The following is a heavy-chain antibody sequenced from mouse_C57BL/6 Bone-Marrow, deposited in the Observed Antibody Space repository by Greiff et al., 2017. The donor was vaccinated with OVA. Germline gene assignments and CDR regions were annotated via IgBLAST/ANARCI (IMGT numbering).Heavy chain of an antibody. J-gene: IGHJ4*01. CDR1: GFTFSDYY. CDR3: ARQRRMRLAYYAMDY. Sequence: EVQLVESGGGLVQPGGSLKLSCAASGFTFSDYYMYWVRQTPEKRLEWVAYISNGGGSTYYPDTVKGRFTISRDNAKNTLYLQMSRLKSEDTAMYYCARQRRMRLAYYAMDYWGQGTSVTVSS. D-gene: IGHD1-2*01. CDR2: ISNGGGST. V-gene: IGHV5-12*01.